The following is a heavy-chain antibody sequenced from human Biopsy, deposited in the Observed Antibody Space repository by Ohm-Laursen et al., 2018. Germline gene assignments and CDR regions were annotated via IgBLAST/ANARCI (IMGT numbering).Heavy chain of an antibody. CDR3: ARDIWLVRLKTATMQYSHMDV. J-gene: IGHJ6*02. CDR1: GFSFSDYY. Sequence: SLRLSCAASGFSFSDYYMSWIRQAPGKGLEWVSYISSRGSIINYADSVKGRFTISRDNAMTSLYLEMNSLRAEDTAVYYCARDIWLVRLKTATMQYSHMDVWGQGTAFSVSS. V-gene: IGHV3-11*01. D-gene: IGHD5-24*01. CDR2: ISSRGSII.